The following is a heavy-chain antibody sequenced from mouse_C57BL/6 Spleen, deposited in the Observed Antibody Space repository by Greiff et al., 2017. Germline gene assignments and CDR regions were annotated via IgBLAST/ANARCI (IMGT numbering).Heavy chain of an antibody. CDR1: GYTFTSYW. Sequence: QVHVKQPGAELVRPGSSVKLSCKASGYTFTSYWMHWVKQRPIQGLEWIGNIDPSDSETHYNQKFKDKATLTVDKSSSTAYMQLSSLTSEDSAVYYCARYDYYEAMDYWGQGTSVTVSS. V-gene: IGHV1-52*01. CDR3: ARYDYYEAMDY. D-gene: IGHD1-1*01. CDR2: IDPSDSET. J-gene: IGHJ4*01.